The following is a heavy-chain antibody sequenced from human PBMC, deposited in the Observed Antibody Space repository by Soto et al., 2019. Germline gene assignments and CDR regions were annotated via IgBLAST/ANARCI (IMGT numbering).Heavy chain of an antibody. D-gene: IGHD3-22*01. CDR2: ISAYDDNT. V-gene: IGHV1-18*01. CDR3: ARGGYYDSSGSRNYHYYGMNV. Sequence: QAQLVQSGPEVKKPGASAKVSCKASGYRFTSYGISWVRQAPGQGLEWLGWISAYDDNTKYAQNLQGRVSMSTDTSTNTAYMELRSLRSDDTAMYYCARGGYYDSSGSRNYHYYGMNVW. J-gene: IGHJ6*01. CDR1: GYRFTSYG.